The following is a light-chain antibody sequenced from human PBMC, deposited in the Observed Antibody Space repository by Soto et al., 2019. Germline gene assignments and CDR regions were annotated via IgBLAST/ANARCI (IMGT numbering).Light chain of an antibody. CDR3: CSYTGSRTWV. Sequence: QSALTQPASVSGSPGQSITISCTGTSSDFGTYNLVSWYQQDSGKAPKVIIYEGSKRPSGVSNRFSGSKSGNTASLTISGLQAEDEAHYYCCSYTGSRTWVFGGGTKVTVL. CDR2: EGS. CDR1: SSDFGTYNL. V-gene: IGLV2-23*01. J-gene: IGLJ3*02.